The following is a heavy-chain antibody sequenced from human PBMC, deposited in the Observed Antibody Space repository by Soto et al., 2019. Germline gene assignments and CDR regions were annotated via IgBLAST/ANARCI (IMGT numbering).Heavy chain of an antibody. Sequence: QVQLQQWGAGLLKPSETLSLTCAVYGGSFSGYYWSWIRQPPGKGLEWIGEINHSGSTNYNPSLKSRVTISVDTSKNQFSLKLSSVTAADTAVYYCAVGYWRHYWGQGTLVTVSS. CDR2: INHSGST. CDR1: GGSFSGYY. V-gene: IGHV4-34*01. CDR3: AVGYWRHY. D-gene: IGHD2-15*01. J-gene: IGHJ4*02.